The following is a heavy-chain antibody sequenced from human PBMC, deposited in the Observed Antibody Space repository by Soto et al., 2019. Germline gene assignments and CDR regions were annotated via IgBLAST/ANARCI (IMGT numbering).Heavy chain of an antibody. Sequence: QVQLVQSGAEVKKPGASVKVSCTASGYTFTSYDINWVPPATGQGLEWMGWMNPNSGNTASAQKFQGRVTMTRNTSTSTVYMELSRLRSADTAVYYCARESLRGMDVWGQGTTATVSS. V-gene: IGHV1-8*02. J-gene: IGHJ6*02. CDR3: ARESLRGMDV. CDR1: GYTFTSYD. D-gene: IGHD3-16*01. CDR2: MNPNSGNT.